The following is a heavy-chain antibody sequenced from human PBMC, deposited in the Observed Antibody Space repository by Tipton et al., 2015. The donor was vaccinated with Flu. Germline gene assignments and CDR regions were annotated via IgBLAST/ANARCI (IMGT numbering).Heavy chain of an antibody. CDR1: GGTYSNYG. CDR2: INPIDGTT. V-gene: IGHV1-69*06. J-gene: IGHJ4*02. Sequence: QLVQSGAEVKKPGSSVKVSCEASGGTYSNYGISWVRQAPGQGLEWLGVINPIDGTTAYPRKVQDRVTMTRDTSTTTVHMEVNSLTSEDTAVYYCARGGAHDFWGQGALVTVSS. CDR3: ARGGAHDF.